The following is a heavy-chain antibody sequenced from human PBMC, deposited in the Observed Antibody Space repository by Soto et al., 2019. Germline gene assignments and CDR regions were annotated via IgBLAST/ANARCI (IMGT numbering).Heavy chain of an antibody. V-gene: IGHV3-74*01. CDR2: INSDGSST. J-gene: IGHJ3*02. Sequence: GGSLRLSCAASGFTFSSYWMHWVRQAPGKGLVWVSRINSDGSSTSYADSVKGRFTISRDNAKNTLYLQMNSLRAEDTAVYYCAREHITMVRGRDAFDIWGQGTMVTVSS. CDR1: GFTFSSYW. D-gene: IGHD3-10*01. CDR3: AREHITMVRGRDAFDI.